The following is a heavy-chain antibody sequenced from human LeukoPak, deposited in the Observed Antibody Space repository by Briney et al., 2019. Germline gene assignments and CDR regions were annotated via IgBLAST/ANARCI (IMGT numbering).Heavy chain of an antibody. CDR2: ISWNSGSI. Sequence: PGRSLRLSCAASGFTFDDYAMHWVRQAPGKGLEWVSGISWNSGSIGYADSVKGRFTISRENAKNSLYLQMNSLRAEDTALYYCAKDPTYYYGSGSRFDYWGQGTLVTVSS. CDR3: AKDPTYYYGSGSRFDY. D-gene: IGHD3-10*01. V-gene: IGHV3-9*01. CDR1: GFTFDDYA. J-gene: IGHJ4*02.